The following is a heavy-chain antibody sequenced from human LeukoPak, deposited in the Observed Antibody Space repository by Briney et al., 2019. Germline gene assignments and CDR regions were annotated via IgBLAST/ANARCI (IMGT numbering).Heavy chain of an antibody. D-gene: IGHD4-11*01. CDR2: IKQDGSEK. CDR3: ARDALGYSNYDY. Sequence: GGSLRLSCAASRLTFSNYWMTWVRQAPGKGLEWVANIKQDGSEKYYVDSVKGRFTISRDNAKNSLYLQMNSLRAEDTAVYYCARDALGYSNYDYWGQGTLVTVSS. CDR1: RLTFSNYW. J-gene: IGHJ4*02. V-gene: IGHV3-7*01.